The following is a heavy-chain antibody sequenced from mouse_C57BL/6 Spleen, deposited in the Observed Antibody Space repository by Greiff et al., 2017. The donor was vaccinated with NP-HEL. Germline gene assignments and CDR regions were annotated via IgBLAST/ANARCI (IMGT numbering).Heavy chain of an antibody. CDR2: IYPGDGDT. V-gene: IGHV1-82*01. Sequence: QVQLKESGPELVKPGASVKISCKASGYAFSSSWMNWVKQRPGKGLEWIGRIYPGDGDTNYNGKFKGKATLTADKSSSTAYMQLSSLTSEDSAVYFCARNDGYYVDYFDYWGQGTTLTVSS. J-gene: IGHJ2*01. D-gene: IGHD2-3*01. CDR3: ARNDGYYVDYFDY. CDR1: GYAFSSSW.